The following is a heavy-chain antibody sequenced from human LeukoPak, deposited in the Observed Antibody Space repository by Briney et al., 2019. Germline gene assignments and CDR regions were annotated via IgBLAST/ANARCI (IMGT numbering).Heavy chain of an antibody. D-gene: IGHD6-13*01. CDR1: GFTFSSYG. V-gene: IGHV3-30*02. CDR2: IRYDGSNK. Sequence: GGSLRLSCAASGFTFSSYGMHWVRQAPGKGLEWVAFIRYDGSNKYYADSVKGRFTISRDNSKNTLYLQMNSLRAEDTAVYYCAKDPSSSWSYYFDYWGQGTLVTVSS. CDR3: AKDPSSSWSYYFDY. J-gene: IGHJ4*02.